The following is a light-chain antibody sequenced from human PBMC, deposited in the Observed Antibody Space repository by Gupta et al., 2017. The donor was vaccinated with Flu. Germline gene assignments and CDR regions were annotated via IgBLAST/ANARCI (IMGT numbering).Light chain of an antibody. CDR1: EGIAHY. CDR3: QQYYSDPLT. Sequence: DIQMTQSPSLLSASVGDRVTITCRASEGIAHYLAWFQQKPGKPPKSLIYAASNLRSGVPSKFSGSGSGTDFTLTINSLQPEDFATYYCQQYYSDPLTFGGGTKVDVK. V-gene: IGKV1-16*02. CDR2: AAS. J-gene: IGKJ4*01.